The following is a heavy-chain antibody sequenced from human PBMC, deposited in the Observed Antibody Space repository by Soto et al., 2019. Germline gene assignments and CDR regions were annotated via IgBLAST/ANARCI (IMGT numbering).Heavy chain of an antibody. J-gene: IGHJ5*02. Sequence: QVQLQESGPGLVKPSQTLSLTCTVSGGSISSGGYYWSWIRQHPGKGLEWIGYIYYSGSTYYNPPLKSRVTISVDTSKNQFSLKLSSVTAADTAVYYCARYRSSYCGGDCYINWFDPWGQGTLVTVSS. D-gene: IGHD2-21*02. CDR1: GGSISSGGYY. CDR3: ARYRSSYCGGDCYINWFDP. V-gene: IGHV4-31*03. CDR2: IYYSGST.